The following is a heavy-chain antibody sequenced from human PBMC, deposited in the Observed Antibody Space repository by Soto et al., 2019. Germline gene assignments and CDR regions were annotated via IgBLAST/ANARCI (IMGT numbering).Heavy chain of an antibody. J-gene: IGHJ6*02. CDR1: GGSISSSSYY. Sequence: PSETLSLTCTVSGGSISSSSYYWGWIRQPPGKGLEWIGSIYYSGSTYYNPSLKSRVTISVDTSKNQFSLKLSSVTAADTAVYYCARPPRGDYYYGMDVWGQRTTVTVSS. V-gene: IGHV4-39*01. D-gene: IGHD3-10*01. CDR3: ARPPRGDYYYGMDV. CDR2: IYYSGST.